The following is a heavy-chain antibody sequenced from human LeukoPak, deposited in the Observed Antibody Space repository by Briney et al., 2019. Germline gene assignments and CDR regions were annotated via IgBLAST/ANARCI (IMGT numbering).Heavy chain of an antibody. J-gene: IGHJ3*01. CDR3: AREAGDNTYNV. CDR1: RYTFTDYY. CDR2: INPKSGET. D-gene: IGHD7-27*01. Sequence: GASVKVSCKASRYTFTDYYMHGVRQAPGQGLEWMGWINPKSGETRYEQNFQGRVTMTRDTSITTAYMELSRLRSDDTAVYYCAREAGDNTYNVWGQGTMVTVSS. V-gene: IGHV1-2*02.